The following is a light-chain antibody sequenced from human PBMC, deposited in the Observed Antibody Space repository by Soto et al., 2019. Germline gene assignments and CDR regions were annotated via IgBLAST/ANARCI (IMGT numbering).Light chain of an antibody. Sequence: DLQMTQSPSTLSASVGDRVTITCRASQSLSSWLVWYQQKPGKVPKLLIYKASSLQSGVPSRFSGSESGTEFTLTISSLQPDDFATYYCHQYISYPLTFGGGTKVEIK. CDR3: HQYISYPLT. J-gene: IGKJ4*01. CDR2: KAS. CDR1: QSLSSW. V-gene: IGKV1-5*03.